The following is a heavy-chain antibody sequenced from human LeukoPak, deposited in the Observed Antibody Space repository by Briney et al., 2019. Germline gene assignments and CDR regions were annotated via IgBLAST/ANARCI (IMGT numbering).Heavy chain of an antibody. CDR2: IYNGGST. Sequence: GGSLRLTCASSGFTVSSNCMSWVRQAPGKGLEWVSFIYNGGSTYHAHSVKGRFTISRDNSKNKLSLQINSLRAEDPAVYYCALLACDYTHPYYYWGQGTLVTVSS. D-gene: IGHD3-16*01. J-gene: IGHJ4*02. CDR3: ALLACDYTHPYYY. V-gene: IGHV3-53*01. CDR1: GFTVSSNC.